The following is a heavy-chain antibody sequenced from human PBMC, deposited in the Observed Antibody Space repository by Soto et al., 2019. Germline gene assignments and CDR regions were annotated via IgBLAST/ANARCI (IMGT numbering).Heavy chain of an antibody. Sequence: QVQLVQSGADLKKPGASVKVSCKASGYTFSNYDMNWVRQATGQGPEWIGWVNPNNGDTGYAQKFQGRVTLTTDISTTTSYMELTSLRSEVTAIYYCAKVSRKGSAIDFDYWGQGTLITVSS. J-gene: IGHJ4*02. CDR3: AKVSRKGSAIDFDY. CDR2: VNPNNGDT. V-gene: IGHV1-8*01. D-gene: IGHD3-10*01. CDR1: GYTFSNYD.